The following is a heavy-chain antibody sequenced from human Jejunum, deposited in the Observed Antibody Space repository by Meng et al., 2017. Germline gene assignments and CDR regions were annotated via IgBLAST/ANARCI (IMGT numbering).Heavy chain of an antibody. CDR1: GFTFSAYA. CDR2: ITGSSAYI. CDR3: ARVAHYQLLWPFDY. J-gene: IGHJ4*02. V-gene: IGHV3-21*01. Sequence: EVQLVESGGGLVKPEGSLRLSGAASGFTFSAYAMSWVRQVPGRGLEWVSSITGSSAYIFYADSLRGRFTISRDNANNSLFLHINSLRVEDTAVYYCARVAHYQLLWPFDYWGLGTLVTVSS. D-gene: IGHD2-2*01.